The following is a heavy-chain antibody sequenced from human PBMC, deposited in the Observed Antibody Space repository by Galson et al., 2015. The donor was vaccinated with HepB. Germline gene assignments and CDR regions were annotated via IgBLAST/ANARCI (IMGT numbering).Heavy chain of an antibody. CDR1: GFTFSSFS. CDR3: ARALYAGSGTYGEAVFHMDV. J-gene: IGHJ6*03. V-gene: IGHV3-21*01. CDR2: ISSGSSYM. Sequence: SLRLSCAVSGFTFSSFSMNWVRQAPGEGLEWVSSISSGSSYMYYIDSVKGRFTISRDNAMNSLYLQMNSLRAEDTAVYYCARALYAGSGTYGEAVFHMDVWGKGTTVTVSS. D-gene: IGHD3-10*01.